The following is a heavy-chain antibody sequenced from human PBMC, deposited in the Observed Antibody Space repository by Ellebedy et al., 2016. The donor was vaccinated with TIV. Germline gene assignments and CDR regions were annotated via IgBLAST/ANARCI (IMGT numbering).Heavy chain of an antibody. CDR1: GFTFSDFS. D-gene: IGHD4-17*01. CDR2: ISSGGSTI. Sequence: GESLKISXAASGFTFSDFSMSWIRQAPGKGLEWVSFISSGGSTIYYTDSVKGRFTISRDNSKNTLYLQMNSLRAEDTAVYYCAKIQDYGEVFDIWGLGTMVTVSS. J-gene: IGHJ3*02. CDR3: AKIQDYGEVFDI. V-gene: IGHV3-11*04.